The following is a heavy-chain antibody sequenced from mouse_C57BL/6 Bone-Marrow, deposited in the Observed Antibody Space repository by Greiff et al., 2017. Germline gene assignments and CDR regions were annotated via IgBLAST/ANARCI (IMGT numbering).Heavy chain of an antibody. Sequence: QVQLKQPGAELVMPGASVKLSCKASGYTFTSYWMHWVKQRPGQGLEWIGEIDPSDSYTNYNQKFKGKSTLTVDKSSSTAYMQLISLTAQESAVYYCGREDLLLRYPHWYFDVWGTGTTVTVSS. V-gene: IGHV1-69*01. CDR3: GREDLLLRYPHWYFDV. CDR1: GYTFTSYW. J-gene: IGHJ1*03. CDR2: IDPSDSYT. D-gene: IGHD1-1*01.